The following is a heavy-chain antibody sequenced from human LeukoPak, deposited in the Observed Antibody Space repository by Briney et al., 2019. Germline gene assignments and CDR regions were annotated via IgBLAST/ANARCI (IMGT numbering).Heavy chain of an antibody. J-gene: IGHJ4*02. CDR3: AGNSITGTTVPFDY. CDR1: GYTFTGYY. Sequence: GASVKVSCKTSGYTFTGYYMHWVRQAPRQGLEWMGWISPNSGGTNYAQKFQGRVTMTRDTPISTAYMELSRLRSDDTAVYYCAGNSITGTTVPFDYWGQGTLVTVSS. CDR2: ISPNSGGT. V-gene: IGHV1-2*02. D-gene: IGHD1-7*01.